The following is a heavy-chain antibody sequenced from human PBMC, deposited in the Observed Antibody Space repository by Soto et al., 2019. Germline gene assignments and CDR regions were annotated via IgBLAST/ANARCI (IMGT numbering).Heavy chain of an antibody. D-gene: IGHD4-17*01. CDR2: IILPFGTA. Sequence: QVRLVQSGAEVKKPGSSVKVSCKASGGTFSNYAISWVRQAPGQGLEWMGGIILPFGTANYAEKFQDRVSITAEESMTTTYMELRGLRSEDTAVYYCARGADYEGYFDYWSQGTLVTVSS. CDR1: GGTFSNYA. CDR3: ARGADYEGYFDY. V-gene: IGHV1-69*12. J-gene: IGHJ4*02.